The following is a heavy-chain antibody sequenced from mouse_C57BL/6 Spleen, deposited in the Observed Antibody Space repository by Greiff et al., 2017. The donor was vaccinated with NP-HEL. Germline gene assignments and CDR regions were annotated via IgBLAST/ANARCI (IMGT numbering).Heavy chain of an antibody. CDR1: GYTFTSYW. Sequence: QVQLQQPGAELVKPGASVKLSCKASGYTFTSYWMHWVKQRPGQGLEWIGLIHPNSGSTNYNEKFKSKATLTVDKSSSTAYMQLSSLTSDDSAVYYCARGGNGYHPFAYWGQGTLVTVSA. CDR2: IHPNSGST. CDR3: ARGGNGYHPFAY. D-gene: IGHD2-2*01. J-gene: IGHJ3*01. V-gene: IGHV1-64*01.